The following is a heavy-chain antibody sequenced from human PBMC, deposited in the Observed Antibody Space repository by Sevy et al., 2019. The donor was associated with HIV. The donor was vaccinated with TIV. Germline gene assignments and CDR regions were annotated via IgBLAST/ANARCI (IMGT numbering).Heavy chain of an antibody. Sequence: ASVKVSCKVSGKTLTALAIHWVRQAPGKGLEWMATYDPEDAETYYAQRFQDRVTMTEDTSTDTAYMEMSSLGSEDTAVFYCAGTKEYYDNSGDPFDYWGQGTLVTVSS. CDR2: YDPEDAET. V-gene: IGHV1-24*01. CDR3: AGTKEYYDNSGDPFDY. D-gene: IGHD3-22*01. CDR1: GKTLTALA. J-gene: IGHJ4*02.